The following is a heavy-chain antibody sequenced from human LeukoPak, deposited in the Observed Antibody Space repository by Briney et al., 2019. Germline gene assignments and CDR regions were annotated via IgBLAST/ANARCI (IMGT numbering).Heavy chain of an antibody. J-gene: IGHJ6*02. CDR3: ARILFGSYYISDYYGMDV. Sequence: GGSLRLSCAASGFTVSSNYMSWVRQAPGKGLEWVSVIYSGGSTYYADSVKGRFTISRGNSKNTLYLQMNSLRAEDTAVYYCARILFGSYYISDYYGMDVWGQGTTVTVSS. V-gene: IGHV3-66*01. D-gene: IGHD1-26*01. CDR1: GFTVSSNY. CDR2: IYSGGST.